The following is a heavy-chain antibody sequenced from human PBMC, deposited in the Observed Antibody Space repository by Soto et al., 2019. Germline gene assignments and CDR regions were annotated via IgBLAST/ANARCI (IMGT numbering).Heavy chain of an antibody. Sequence: SSETLSLTCAVYGGSFSGYYWIWIRQPPGKGLEWIGEINHSGSTNYNPSLKSRVTISVDTSKNQFSLKLSSVTAADTAVYYCARGTPNYYGSGSYYNGGYWGQGTLVTVSS. D-gene: IGHD3-10*01. J-gene: IGHJ4*02. V-gene: IGHV4-34*01. CDR1: GGSFSGYY. CDR3: ARGTPNYYGSGSYYNGGY. CDR2: INHSGST.